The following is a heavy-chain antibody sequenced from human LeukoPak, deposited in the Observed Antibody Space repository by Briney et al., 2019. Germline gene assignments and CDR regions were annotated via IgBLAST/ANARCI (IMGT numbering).Heavy chain of an antibody. CDR3: ARGPQEGGGLGY. V-gene: IGHV4-34*01. D-gene: IGHD5-12*01. J-gene: IGHJ4*02. CDR1: SESFSGYF. CDR2: INYSGST. Sequence: KPSETLSLTCAIYSESFSGYFWSWIRQPPGKGLEWIGEINYSGSTNYNPSLKSRVTISVDTSKNQFSLKLSSVTAADTAVYYCARGPQEGGGLGYWGQGTLVTVSS.